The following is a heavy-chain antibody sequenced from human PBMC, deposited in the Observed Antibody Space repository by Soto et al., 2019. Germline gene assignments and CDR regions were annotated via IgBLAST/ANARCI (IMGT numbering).Heavy chain of an antibody. CDR1: EFTFEDYA. CDR2: ISWNSGTL. CDR3: AKGRTRPLQLVSFGDNAFDV. V-gene: IGHV3-9*01. J-gene: IGHJ3*01. Sequence: EVQLVESGGGLVQPGRSLRLSCAASEFTFEDYAMHWVRQAPGKGLEWVSGISWNSGTLVYADSVKGRFTISRDNAKNSLFLQMNSLRAEDTALYFCAKGRTRPLQLVSFGDNAFDVWGQGTMVTVSS. D-gene: IGHD1-1*01.